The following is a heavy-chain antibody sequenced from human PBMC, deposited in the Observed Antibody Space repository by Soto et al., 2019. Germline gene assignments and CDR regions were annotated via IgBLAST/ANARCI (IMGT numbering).Heavy chain of an antibody. D-gene: IGHD2-15*01. V-gene: IGHV3-74*01. CDR3: VAGWSDY. CDR2: MNSDGSII. CDR1: EFTSSLSS. Sequence: GGSLSPACVVAEFTSSLSSTHWVREGPGKRLVWVSRMNSDGSIINYANCVEGRFTTCRDNAKNMLYLQMNSLRADDTALSSCVAGWSDYWGRGTLVTVSS. J-gene: IGHJ4*02.